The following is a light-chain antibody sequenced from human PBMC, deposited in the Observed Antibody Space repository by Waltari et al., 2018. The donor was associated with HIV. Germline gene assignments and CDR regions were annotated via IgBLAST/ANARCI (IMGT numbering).Light chain of an antibody. CDR1: NNDVGTYNY. J-gene: IGLJ3*02. Sequence: QSALTQPASVSGSPGQSITISCTGTNNDVGTYNYVSWYQQHPGKAPKLMIYDVTDRPAGVSDRISGSTSGNAASLTISGRQAEDEADYYCSSYTSSISLVFGGGTKVTVL. CDR2: DVT. V-gene: IGLV2-14*03. CDR3: SSYTSSISLV.